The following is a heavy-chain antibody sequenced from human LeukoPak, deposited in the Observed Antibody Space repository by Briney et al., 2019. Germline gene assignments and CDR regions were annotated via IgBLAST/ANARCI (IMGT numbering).Heavy chain of an antibody. D-gene: IGHD4-17*01. CDR1: GYTFTTYW. J-gene: IGHJ4*02. CDR3: ARWGTVTRFVVDY. V-gene: IGHV5-51*01. CDR2: IYPADSDT. Sequence: PGESLMISCKVSGYTFTTYWIGWVRQMPGKGLEWMGIIYPADSDTRYSPSFQGQVTISVDKSISTAYLQWSSLKASDTAMYYCARWGTVTRFVVDYWGQGTLVTVSS.